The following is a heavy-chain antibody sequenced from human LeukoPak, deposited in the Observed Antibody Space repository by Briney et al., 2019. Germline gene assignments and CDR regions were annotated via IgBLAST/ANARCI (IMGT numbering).Heavy chain of an antibody. CDR1: GGSISSYY. Sequence: PSETLSLTCTVSGGSISSYYWSWIRQPAGKGLEWIGRIYTSGNTNYYPSLKSRVTISVDKSKNQFSLKLSSVTAADTAVYYCARAGRYDSSGMGIFDYWGQGTLVTVSS. J-gene: IGHJ4*02. CDR3: ARAGRYDSSGMGIFDY. D-gene: IGHD3-22*01. CDR2: IYTSGNT. V-gene: IGHV4-4*07.